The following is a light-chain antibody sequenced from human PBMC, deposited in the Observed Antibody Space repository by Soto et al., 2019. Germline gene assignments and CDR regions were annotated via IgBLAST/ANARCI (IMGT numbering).Light chain of an antibody. CDR3: RQYNDNWT. CDR2: KAS. CDR1: QSISSW. Sequence: DIQMTQSPSTLSASVGDRVTITCRASQSISSWLAWYQQKPGQAPKLLIYKASTLQSGVPSRFSGSGSGTEFTLAISSLQPDDSATYYCRQYNDNWTFGQGTKV. V-gene: IGKV1-5*03. J-gene: IGKJ1*01.